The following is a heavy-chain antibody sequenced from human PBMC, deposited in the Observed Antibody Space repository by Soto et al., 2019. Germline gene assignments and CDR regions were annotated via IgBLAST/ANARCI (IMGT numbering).Heavy chain of an antibody. V-gene: IGHV4-39*01. CDR1: GGSISSSSYY. CDR2: IYYSGST. J-gene: IGHJ6*02. CDR3: ARTGRKQYYDFWSGYSFDYYGMDV. Sequence: PETLSLTCTLSGGSISSSSYYWCWLRQPPGKGLEWIGSIYYSGSTYYNPSLKSRVTISVDTSKNQFSLTLSSVTAADTAVYYCARTGRKQYYDFWSGYSFDYYGMDVWGQGTTVT. D-gene: IGHD3-3*01.